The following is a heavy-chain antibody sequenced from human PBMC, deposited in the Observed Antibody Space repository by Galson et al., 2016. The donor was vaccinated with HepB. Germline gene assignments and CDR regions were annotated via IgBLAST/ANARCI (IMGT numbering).Heavy chain of an antibody. CDR2: IDWGDDK. V-gene: IGHV2-70*04. CDR3: ARTRAAAGYYFDY. J-gene: IGHJ4*02. Sequence: PALVTPTQTLTLTCTFSGFSLSTSGMRVSWIRQPPGKALEWLARIDWGDDKLYSASLKTRLTISKDTSRNQVVLTMTNMDPVDTATYYCARTRAAAGYYFDYWGQGTLVTVSS. CDR1: GFSLSTSGMR. D-gene: IGHD6-13*01.